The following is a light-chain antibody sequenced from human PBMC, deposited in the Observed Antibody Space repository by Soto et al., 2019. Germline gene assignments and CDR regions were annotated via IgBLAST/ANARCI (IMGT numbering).Light chain of an antibody. V-gene: IGKV3-20*01. J-gene: IGKJ3*01. CDR1: QSGSGTY. Sequence: EIVLTQSPGTLSLSPGERATLSCRASQSGSGTYLAWYQQKPGQAPRLLIYGASSRATGIPDRFSGSGSGTDFTLTISRLGPEDFSVYYCQQYGSSPFTFGPGTKVDIK. CDR2: GAS. CDR3: QQYGSSPFT.